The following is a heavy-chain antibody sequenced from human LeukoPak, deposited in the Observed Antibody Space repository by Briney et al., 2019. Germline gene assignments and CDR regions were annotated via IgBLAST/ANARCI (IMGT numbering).Heavy chain of an antibody. J-gene: IGHJ3*02. CDR1: GGSISSSSYY. D-gene: IGHD6-6*01. CDR3: AREGLAARRGAFDI. Sequence: PSETLSLTCTVSGGSISSSSYYWGWIRQPPGKGLEWIGSIYYSGSTYYNSSLKSRVTISVDTSKNQFSLKLSSVTAADTAIYYCAREGLAARRGAFDIWGQGTVVSVSS. V-gene: IGHV4-39*07. CDR2: IYYSGST.